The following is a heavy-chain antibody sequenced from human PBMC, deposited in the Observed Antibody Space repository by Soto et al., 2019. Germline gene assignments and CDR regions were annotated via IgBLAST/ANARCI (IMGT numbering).Heavy chain of an antibody. D-gene: IGHD4-17*01. J-gene: IGHJ4*02. CDR2: INPNSGGT. CDR3: ARGGFHDYGDYVLSY. V-gene: IGHV1-2*04. Sequence: QVQLVQSGAEVKKPGASVKVSCKASGYTFTGYYMHWVRQAPGQGLEWMGWINPNSGGTNYAQKFQGWVTMTRDTSLSTAYMELSRLRSDDTAVYYCARGGFHDYGDYVLSYWGQGTLVTVSS. CDR1: GYTFTGYY.